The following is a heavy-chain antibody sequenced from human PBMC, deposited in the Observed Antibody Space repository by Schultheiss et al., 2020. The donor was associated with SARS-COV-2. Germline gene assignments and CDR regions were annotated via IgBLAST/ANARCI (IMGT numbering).Heavy chain of an antibody. CDR3: ARDYGDYLDYYYYGMDV. CDR2: IYYSGST. D-gene: IGHD4-17*01. V-gene: IGHV4-31*03. CDR1: AGSISSGGYY. Sequence: SETLSLTCTVSAGSISSGGYYWSWIRQHPGKGLEWIGYIYYSGSTYYNPSLKSRVTISVDTSKNQFSLKLSSVTAADTAVYYCARDYGDYLDYYYYGMDVWGQGTTVTVSS. J-gene: IGHJ6*02.